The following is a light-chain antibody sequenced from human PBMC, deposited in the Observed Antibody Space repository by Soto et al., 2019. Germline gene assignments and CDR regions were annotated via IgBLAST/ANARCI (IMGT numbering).Light chain of an antibody. J-gene: IGLJ2*01. Sequence: QSALTQPASVSGSPGQSITISCTGTSSDVGDYNYVSWYQQHPGKAPKLMIYEVSHRLSGVSNRFSGSKSGYTASLTISGLLDEDEADYYCSLYISNSIVVFGGGTKLTVL. CDR2: EVS. V-gene: IGLV2-14*01. CDR1: SSDVGDYNY. CDR3: SLYISNSIVV.